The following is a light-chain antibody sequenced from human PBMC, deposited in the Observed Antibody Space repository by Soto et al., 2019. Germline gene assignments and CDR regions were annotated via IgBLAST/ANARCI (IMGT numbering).Light chain of an antibody. CDR2: AAS. CDR1: QSVNSNY. J-gene: IGKJ1*01. V-gene: IGKV3-20*01. Sequence: GAQALCVGDGGPRSFRSSQSVNSNYLAWYQQKPGQAPRLLIYAASSRAAGFPDRFSGSGSETDITLTISRVEPEDFAVYYCQQYGGSPGTFGQGTKVDIK. CDR3: QQYGGSPGT.